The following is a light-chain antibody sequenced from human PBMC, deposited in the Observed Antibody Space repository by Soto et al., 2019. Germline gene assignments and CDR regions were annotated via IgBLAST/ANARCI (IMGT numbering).Light chain of an antibody. V-gene: IGLV2-14*01. CDR2: DVS. J-gene: IGLJ1*01. CDR1: SSDVGAYNY. CDR3: SSYTSSSTPYV. Sequence: QSALTQPASVSGSPGQSITISCTGTSSDVGAYNYVSWYQQQPGKVPKLMIYDVSNRPSGVSNRFSGSKSGNTASLTISGLQAEYEADYYCSSYTSSSTPYVFGTGTKVTVL.